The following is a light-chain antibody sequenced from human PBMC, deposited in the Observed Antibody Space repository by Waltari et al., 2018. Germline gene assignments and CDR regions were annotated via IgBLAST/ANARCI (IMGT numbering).Light chain of an antibody. CDR2: EVT. CDR3: CSHAGSRSIWV. Sequence: QSALTQPASVSGSPGQSITISCSGTSSDIGNYDLVSWFQHHPGKAPKLLIYEVTKGPSGVSSRFSGSKTGNTASLTISGLQAEDEAHYYCCSHAGSRSIWVIGGGTKLTVL. V-gene: IGLV2-23*02. CDR1: SSDIGNYDL. J-gene: IGLJ3*02.